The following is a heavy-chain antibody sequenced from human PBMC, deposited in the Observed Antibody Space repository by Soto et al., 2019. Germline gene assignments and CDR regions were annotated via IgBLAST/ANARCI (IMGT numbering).Heavy chain of an antibody. J-gene: IGHJ6*02. D-gene: IGHD3-9*01. CDR2: IWYDGSNK. CDR1: GFTFSSYG. Sequence: GGSLRLSCAASGFTFSSYGMHWVRQAPGKGLEWVAVIWYDGSNKYYADSVKGRFTISRDNSKNTLYLQMNSLRAEDTAVYYCAHFDEMGSRYYYYGMDVWGQGTTVTVSS. CDR3: AHFDEMGSRYYYYGMDV. V-gene: IGHV3-33*01.